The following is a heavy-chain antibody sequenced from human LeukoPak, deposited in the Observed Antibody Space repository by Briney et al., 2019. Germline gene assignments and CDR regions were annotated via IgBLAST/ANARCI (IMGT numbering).Heavy chain of an antibody. J-gene: IGHJ4*02. CDR1: EYSFATYW. V-gene: IGHV5-10-1*01. CDR3: ARHEGSSGHWHFDY. D-gene: IGHD6-19*01. Sequence: PGESLKISCKGSEYSFATYWIGWVRQMPGKGLEWMGRIDPSDSYTNYSPSFQGHVTISADKSITTVYLQWSSLKASDTAMYYCARHEGSSGHWHFDYWGQGTLVTVSS. CDR2: IDPSDSYT.